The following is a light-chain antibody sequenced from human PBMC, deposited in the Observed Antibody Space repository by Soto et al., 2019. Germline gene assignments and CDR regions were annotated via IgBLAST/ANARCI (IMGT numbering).Light chain of an antibody. CDR3: AAWDDSLDGLI. J-gene: IGLJ2*01. CDR2: TNV. Sequence: QAVVTQPPSASGTPGQRVTISCSGSSSNIGSNSVSWYQQLPGTAPKLVMYTNVQRPSGVPDRFSGSKSGASASLAISGLQSEDEADYYCAAWDDSLDGLIFGGGTKLTVL. V-gene: IGLV1-44*01. CDR1: SSNIGSNS.